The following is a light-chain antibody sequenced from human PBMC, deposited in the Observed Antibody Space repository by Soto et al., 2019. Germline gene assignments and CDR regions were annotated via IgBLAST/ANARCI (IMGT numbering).Light chain of an antibody. CDR3: ATWDSSLPAGV. CDR2: ENS. Sequence: QSVLTQPPSVSAAPGQKVTISCSGSSSNIPDNYVSWYQQVPETAPKLLISENSKRPSGIPDRFSGSKSVTSATLGITGLQTGDEADYYCATWDSSLPAGVFGGGTKLTVL. J-gene: IGLJ2*01. V-gene: IGLV1-51*02. CDR1: SSNIPDNY.